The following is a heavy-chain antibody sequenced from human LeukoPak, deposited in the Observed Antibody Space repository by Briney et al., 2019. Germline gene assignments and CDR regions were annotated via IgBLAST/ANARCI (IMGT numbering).Heavy chain of an antibody. CDR2: INPNSGGT. CDR3: AREGCSGGSCCFDY. V-gene: IGHV1-2*02. J-gene: IGHJ4*02. D-gene: IGHD2-15*01. CDR1: GYTFTGYY. Sequence: ASVKVSCKASGYTFTGYYMHWVRQAPGQGLEWMGWINPNSGGTNYAQKFQGRVTMTRDTSISTAYMELSRLRSDDTAVYYCAREGCSGGSCCFDYWGQGTLVTVSS.